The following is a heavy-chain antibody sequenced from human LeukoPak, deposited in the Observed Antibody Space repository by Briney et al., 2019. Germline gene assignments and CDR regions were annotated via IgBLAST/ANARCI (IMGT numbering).Heavy chain of an antibody. CDR3: ARAYWGYYYYYGMDV. D-gene: IGHD3-16*01. Sequence: GASVKVSCKASGYTFTSYDINWVRQATGQGLEWMGWMNPNSGNTGYAQKFQGRVTMTRNTSTSTAYMELSSLRSEDTAVYYCARAYWGYYYYYGMDVWGQGTTVTVSS. J-gene: IGHJ6*02. CDR2: MNPNSGNT. CDR1: GYTFTSYD. V-gene: IGHV1-8*01.